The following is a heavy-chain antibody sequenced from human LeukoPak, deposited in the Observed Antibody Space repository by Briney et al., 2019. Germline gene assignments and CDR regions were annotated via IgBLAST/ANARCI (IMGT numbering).Heavy chain of an antibody. CDR2: ISGSGSSK. V-gene: IGHV3-11*01. CDR1: GFIFSDYY. J-gene: IGHJ5*01. D-gene: IGHD2-15*01. CDR3: ARRYLMAATPLDS. Sequence: GGSLRLSCAASGFIFSDYYMTWIRQAPGKGLEWIAHISGSGSSKDYATSLRGRCSVSRENAENKLYLQITNVTVEDTAIYYCARRYLMAATPLDSWGKGTLVTVTS.